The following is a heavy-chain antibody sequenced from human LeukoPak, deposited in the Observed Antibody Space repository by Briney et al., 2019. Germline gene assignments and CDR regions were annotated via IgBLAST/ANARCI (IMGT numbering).Heavy chain of an antibody. D-gene: IGHD6-13*01. Sequence: ASVKVSCKASGYTFTSYGINWVRQATGQGLEWMGWMNPNSGNTGYAQKFQGRVTMTRDTSISTAYMELSRLRSDDTAVYYCAREEGQLGFDYWGQGTLVTVSS. CDR3: AREEGQLGFDY. CDR1: GYTFTSYG. CDR2: MNPNSGNT. V-gene: IGHV1-8*02. J-gene: IGHJ4*02.